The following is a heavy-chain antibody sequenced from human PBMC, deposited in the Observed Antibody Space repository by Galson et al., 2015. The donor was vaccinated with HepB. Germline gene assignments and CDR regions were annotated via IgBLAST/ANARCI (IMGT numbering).Heavy chain of an antibody. J-gene: IGHJ6*02. CDR1: GFTLTTYA. CDR2: ISGSAIST. D-gene: IGHD3-22*01. Sequence: SLRLSCAASGFTLTTYAMSWVRQAPGKGLEWVSGISGSAISTYYADSVKGRFIISRDNSKNTLYLQMNSLRAEDTAVYYCAKPSPYYYDSSGYHYYYGVDVWGQGTTVTVSS. CDR3: AKPSPYYYDSSGYHYYYGVDV. V-gene: IGHV3-23*01.